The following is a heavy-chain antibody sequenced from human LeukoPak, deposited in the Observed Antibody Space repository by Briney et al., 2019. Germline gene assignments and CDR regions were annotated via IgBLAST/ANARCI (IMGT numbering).Heavy chain of an antibody. Sequence: GESLKISCQGSGYSFTSYWIGWVRQLPGKGLEWMGIIYPGDSDTRYSPSFQGQVTISADKSISTAYLQWSSLKASDTAMYYCARLGIAAANWFDPWGQGTLVTVSS. CDR2: IYPGDSDT. CDR1: GYSFTSYW. V-gene: IGHV5-51*01. CDR3: ARLGIAAANWFDP. J-gene: IGHJ5*02. D-gene: IGHD6-13*01.